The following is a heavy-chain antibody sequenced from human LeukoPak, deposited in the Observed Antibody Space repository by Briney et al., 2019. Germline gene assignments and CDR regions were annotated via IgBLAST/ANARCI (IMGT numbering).Heavy chain of an antibody. Sequence: GGSLRLSCAASGFTFSSYEMNWVRQAPGKGLEWVSYISSSGSTIYYADSVKGRFTISRDNAKNSLYLQTNSLRAEDTAVYYCAMSYGRLHHYMDVWGKGTTVTISS. CDR3: AMSYGRLHHYMDV. CDR1: GFTFSSYE. V-gene: IGHV3-48*03. D-gene: IGHD5-18*01. CDR2: ISSSGSTI. J-gene: IGHJ6*03.